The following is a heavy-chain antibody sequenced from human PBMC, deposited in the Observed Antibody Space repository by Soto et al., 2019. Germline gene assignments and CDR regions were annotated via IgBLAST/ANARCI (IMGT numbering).Heavy chain of an antibody. CDR2: ISYDGSIK. V-gene: IGHV3-30-3*01. Sequence: GGSLRLSCAASGFTFSRYAIHWVRQAPGKGLEWVAFISYDGSIKYHAESMKGRFTISRDNSKNTLYLQMNSLRAEDTAVYYCARDSGDVAPLHFDFWSQGTRVTVSS. D-gene: IGHD3-10*01. CDR1: GFTFSRYA. CDR3: ARDSGDVAPLHFDF. J-gene: IGHJ4*02.